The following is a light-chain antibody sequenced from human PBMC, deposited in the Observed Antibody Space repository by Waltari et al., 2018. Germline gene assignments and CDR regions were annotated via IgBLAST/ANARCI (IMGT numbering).Light chain of an antibody. CDR3: CSYAGSYTWV. Sequence: SDLPQPRPAPGPPGESVPIPCTGTRSAAGGYDYVTWYQQTPGKAPKFMVFDVNRRPSGVPDPFSGSKSGNTASLTISGRQAEDEADYYCCSYAGSYTWVFGTGTKVTVL. CDR2: DVN. CDR1: RSAAGGYDY. J-gene: IGLJ1*01. V-gene: IGLV2-11*01.